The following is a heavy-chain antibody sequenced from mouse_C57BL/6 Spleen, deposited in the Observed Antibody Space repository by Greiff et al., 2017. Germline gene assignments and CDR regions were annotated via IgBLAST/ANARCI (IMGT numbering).Heavy chain of an antibody. CDR3: ARRGNYYGSSYGYFDV. D-gene: IGHD1-1*01. CDR1: GFTFSSYT. Sequence: EVKLMESGGGLVKPGGSLKLSCAASGFTFSSYTMSWVRQTPEKRLEWVATISGGGGNPYYPDSVKGRFTISRDNAKNTLYLQMSSLRSEDTALYYCARRGNYYGSSYGYFDVWGTGTTVTVSS. CDR2: ISGGGGNP. V-gene: IGHV5-9*01. J-gene: IGHJ1*03.